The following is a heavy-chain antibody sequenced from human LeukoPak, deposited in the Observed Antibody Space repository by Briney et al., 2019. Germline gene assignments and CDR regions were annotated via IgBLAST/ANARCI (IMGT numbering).Heavy chain of an antibody. CDR1: GFTFSNAW. CDR2: IKSKTDGGTT. CDR3: TTSLRGVIRYYYYGMDV. D-gene: IGHD3-10*01. J-gene: IGHJ6*02. Sequence: GGSLRLSCAASGFTFSNAWMSWVRQAPGKGLEWVGRIKSKTDGGTTDYAAPVKGRFTISRDDSKNTLYLQMNSLKTEDTAVYYCTTSLRGVIRYYYYGMDVWGQGTTVTV. V-gene: IGHV3-15*01.